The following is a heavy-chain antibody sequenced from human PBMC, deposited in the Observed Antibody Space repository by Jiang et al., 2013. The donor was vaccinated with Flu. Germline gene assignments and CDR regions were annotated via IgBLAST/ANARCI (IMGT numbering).Heavy chain of an antibody. J-gene: IGHJ4*02. D-gene: IGHD4-23*01. CDR1: GFTFSTYT. Sequence: VQLVESGGDLAQPGGSLRLSCAASGFTFSTYTMKWLRQAPGKGLEWVSDISSTGGIYDADSVRGRFTISRDNAKNSLYLQMNSLRAEDTAVYYCATTMTNSRWDSYWGQGTLVTVSS. V-gene: IGHV3-48*04. CDR3: ATTMTNSRWDSY. CDR2: ISSTGGI.